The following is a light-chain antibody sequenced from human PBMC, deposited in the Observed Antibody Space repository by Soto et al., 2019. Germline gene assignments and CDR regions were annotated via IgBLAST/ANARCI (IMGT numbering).Light chain of an antibody. CDR2: GAS. V-gene: IGKV3-15*01. J-gene: IGKJ5*01. CDR1: QSVRNN. Sequence: FVLTQSPGTLSLSPGERAPLSCRASQSVRNNLAWYQQKPGQAPSLLIYGASTRATGIPARFSGSGSGTEFTLTISSLQSEDFAVYFCHQYNNWPRTFGQGTRLEIK. CDR3: HQYNNWPRT.